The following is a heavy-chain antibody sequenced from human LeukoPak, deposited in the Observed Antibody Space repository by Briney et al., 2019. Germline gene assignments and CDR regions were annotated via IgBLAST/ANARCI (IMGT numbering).Heavy chain of an antibody. CDR2: IYYSGST. CDR1: GGSISSYY. D-gene: IGHD2-2*01. Sequence: SETLSLTRTVSGGSISSYYWSWIRQPPGKGLGWIGYIYYSGSTNYNPSLKSRVTISVDTSKNQFSLKLSSVTAADTAVYYCARGGAGCSSTSCYFRFDPWGQGTLVTVSS. J-gene: IGHJ5*02. V-gene: IGHV4-59*01. CDR3: ARGGAGCSSTSCYFRFDP.